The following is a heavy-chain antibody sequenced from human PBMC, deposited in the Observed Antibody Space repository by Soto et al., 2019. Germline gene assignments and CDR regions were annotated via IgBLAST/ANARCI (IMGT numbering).Heavy chain of an antibody. CDR1: GGSISGYY. CDR2: IYYSGST. V-gene: IGHV4-59*01. Sequence: SETLSLTCSVSGGSISGYYWSWIRQPPGKGLEWIGNIYYSGSTKYNPSLKSRVALSIDMSKRQVSLKLSSVTAADTAVYYCARDSHYDSSDYYYNWLDPWGQGTLVTVS. CDR3: ARDSHYDSSDYYYNWLDP. J-gene: IGHJ5*02. D-gene: IGHD3-22*01.